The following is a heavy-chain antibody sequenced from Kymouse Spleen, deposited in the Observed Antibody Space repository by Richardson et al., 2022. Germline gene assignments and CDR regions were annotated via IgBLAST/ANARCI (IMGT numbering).Heavy chain of an antibody. CDR3: AKDREGWFDP. J-gene: IGHJ5*02. Sequence: EVQLVESGGGLVQPGRSLRLSCAASGFTFDDYAMHWVRQAPGKGLEWVSGISWNSGSIGYADSVKGRFTISRDNAKNSLYLQMNSLRAEDTALYYCAKDREGWFDPWGQGTLVTVSS. CDR1: GFTFDDYA. D-gene: IGHD1-26*01,IGHD3-10*01,IGHD3-16*02. CDR2: ISWNSGSI. V-gene: IGHV3-9*01.